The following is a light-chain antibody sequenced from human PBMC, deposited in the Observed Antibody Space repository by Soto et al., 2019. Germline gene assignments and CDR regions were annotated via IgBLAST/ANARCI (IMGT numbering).Light chain of an antibody. J-gene: IGLJ1*01. V-gene: IGLV2-14*01. CDR3: QSYDSSLSGYV. CDR1: SSDVGGYNY. CDR2: EVS. Sequence: QSALTQPASVSGSPGQSITISCTGTSSDVGGYNYVSWYQQHPGKAPKLIIYEVSNRPSGVSNRFSGSKSGTSASLAITGLQAEDEADYYCQSYDSSLSGYVFGTGTKVTVL.